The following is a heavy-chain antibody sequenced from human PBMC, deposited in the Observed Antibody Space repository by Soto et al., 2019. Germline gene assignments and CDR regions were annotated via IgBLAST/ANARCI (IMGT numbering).Heavy chain of an antibody. J-gene: IGHJ5*02. V-gene: IGHV1-18*01. CDR2: ISAYNGNT. CDR3: ARNAVVVTAISFDP. CDR1: GYTFTSYG. D-gene: IGHD2-21*02. Sequence: ASVKVSCKASGYTFTSYGISWLRQAPGQGLEWMGWISAYNGNTNYAQKLQGRVTMTTDTSTSTAYMELRSLRSDDTAVYYCARNAVVVTAISFDPWGQGTLVTVSS.